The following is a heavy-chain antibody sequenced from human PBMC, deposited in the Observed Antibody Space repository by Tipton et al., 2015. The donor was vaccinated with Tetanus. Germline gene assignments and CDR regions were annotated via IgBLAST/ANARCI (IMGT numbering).Heavy chain of an antibody. CDR2: INSDGSST. V-gene: IGHV3-74*01. J-gene: IGHJ4*02. D-gene: IGHD6-19*01. CDR1: GFTFSSYW. Sequence: SLRLSCAASGFTFSSYWMHWVRQAPGKGLVWVSRINSDGSSTSYADSVKGRFTISRDNAKNTLYLQMDSLRDEDMAVYYCARDRDGGWSFDYWGQGALVTVSS. CDR3: ARDRDGGWSFDY.